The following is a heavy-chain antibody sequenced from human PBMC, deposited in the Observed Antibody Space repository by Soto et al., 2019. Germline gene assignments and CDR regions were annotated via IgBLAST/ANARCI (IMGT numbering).Heavy chain of an antibody. CDR1: GFIFSNNG. J-gene: IGHJ4*02. CDR3: TIVRVADSALAH. D-gene: IGHD3-10*02. Sequence: GGSLRLSCVGSGFIFSNNGMHWVRQTPGKGLEWVAFMSYDGSDTFYADSVKGRFTISRDNSKNTLFLHMSNLRHEDTAMYYCTIVRVADSALAHWGQGTLVTVSS. V-gene: IGHV3-30*02. CDR2: MSYDGSDT.